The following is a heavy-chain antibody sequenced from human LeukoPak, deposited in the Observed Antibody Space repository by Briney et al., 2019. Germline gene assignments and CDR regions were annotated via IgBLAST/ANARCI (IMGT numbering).Heavy chain of an antibody. CDR2: IVVGSGNT. CDR1: GFTFTSSA. V-gene: IGHV1-58*01. D-gene: IGHD3-22*01. CDR3: AADDSSGPDAFDI. Sequence: SVRVSCKASGFTFTSSAVQWVRQARGQRLEWIGWIVVGSGNTNCAQKFQERVTITRDMSTSTAYMELSSPRSEDTAVYYCAADDSSGPDAFDIWGQGTMVTVSS. J-gene: IGHJ3*02.